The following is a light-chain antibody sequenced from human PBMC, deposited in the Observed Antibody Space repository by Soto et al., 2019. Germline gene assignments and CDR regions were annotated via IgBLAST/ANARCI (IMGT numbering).Light chain of an antibody. CDR2: DVR. J-gene: IGLJ1*01. CDR3: NSYRTISTYV. V-gene: IGLV2-14*01. CDR1: TSDIGGYNF. Sequence: QSVLTQPASVSGSPGQSITISCTGTTSDIGGYNFVSWYQQHPGKALKLLIYDVRNRPSGVSNRFSGSKSGNTASLTISGLQAEDEADYYCNSYRTISTYVFGSGTKLTVL.